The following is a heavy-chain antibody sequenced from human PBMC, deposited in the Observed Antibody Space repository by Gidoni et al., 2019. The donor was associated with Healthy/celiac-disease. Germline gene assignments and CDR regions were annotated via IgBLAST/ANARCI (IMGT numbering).Heavy chain of an antibody. Sequence: HVQRVKSGAEVRKQGASVKVSCKVSGDTGTELSMHWVRQAPGKVLEWMGGFDPEDGETIYAQKFQGRVTMTEDTSTDTAYMELSSLRSEDTAMYYSATETVVGATSGLDYWGQGTLVTVSS. J-gene: IGHJ4*02. V-gene: IGHV1-24*01. CDR1: GDTGTELS. CDR3: ATETVVGATSGLDY. D-gene: IGHD1-26*01. CDR2: FDPEDGET.